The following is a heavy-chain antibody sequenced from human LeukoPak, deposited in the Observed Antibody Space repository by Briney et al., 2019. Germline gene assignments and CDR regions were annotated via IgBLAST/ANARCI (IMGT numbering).Heavy chain of an antibody. Sequence: GGSLRLSCAASGFTFSSYGMHWVRQAPGKGLEWMAVISYDGSNRYYADSVKGRFTISRDNSKNTLYLQMNSLRAEDTAVYYCAKGRVKWLRLRGYFDYWGQGTLVTVSS. CDR2: ISYDGSNR. CDR3: AKGRVKWLRLRGYFDY. D-gene: IGHD5-12*01. J-gene: IGHJ4*02. V-gene: IGHV3-30*18. CDR1: GFTFSSYG.